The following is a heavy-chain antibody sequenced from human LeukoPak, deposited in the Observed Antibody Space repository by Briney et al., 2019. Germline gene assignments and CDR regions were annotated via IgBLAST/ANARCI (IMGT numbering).Heavy chain of an antibody. D-gene: IGHD3-9*01. CDR2: IYYSGST. Sequence: SETLSLTCTVSGGSISSSSYYWGWIRQPPGKGLEWIGSIYYSGSTYYNPSLKSRVTISVDTSKNQFSLKLSSVTAADTAVYYCARDHYDILTGYPYWYFDLWGRGTLVTVSS. J-gene: IGHJ2*01. CDR1: GGSISSSSYY. CDR3: ARDHYDILTGYPYWYFDL. V-gene: IGHV4-39*07.